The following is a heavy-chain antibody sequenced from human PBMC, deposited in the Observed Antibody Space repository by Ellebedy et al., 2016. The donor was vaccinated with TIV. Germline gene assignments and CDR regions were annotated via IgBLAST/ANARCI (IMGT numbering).Heavy chain of an antibody. CDR3: ARGRGYSFDVCDV. Sequence: AASVKVSCKASGYSFSNYYMHWVRQAPGQGLEWMGIINPNDDTKYYTQNFQGRVTVTRDTSANTVYMELSSLRSEDTAVYYCARGRGYSFDVCDVWGQGTIVAIS. CDR2: INPNDDTK. V-gene: IGHV1-46*01. CDR1: GYSFSNYY. J-gene: IGHJ3*01. D-gene: IGHD5-18*01.